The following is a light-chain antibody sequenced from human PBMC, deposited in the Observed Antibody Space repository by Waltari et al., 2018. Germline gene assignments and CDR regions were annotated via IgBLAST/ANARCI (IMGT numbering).Light chain of an antibody. CDR1: PSVTI. CDR3: QQYNKGLDT. J-gene: IGKJ2*01. Sequence: EIVMTHSPATLSVSPGAGATLSCRASPSVTILSWYQQKPGQAPRLLIYGASTRATGIPARFSGSESGTEFTLTISSLQSEDLAVYDCQQYNKGLDTFGQGTKLEIK. CDR2: GAS. V-gene: IGKV3-15*01.